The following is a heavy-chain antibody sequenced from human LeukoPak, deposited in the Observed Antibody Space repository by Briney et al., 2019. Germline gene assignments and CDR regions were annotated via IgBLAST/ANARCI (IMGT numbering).Heavy chain of an antibody. CDR3: ARDWGGAYDSSLPDY. CDR2: INSDGSTT. D-gene: IGHD3-22*01. Sequence: GGSLRLSCAASGFTFSSYWMHWVRQAPGKGLVWVSRINSDGSTTSYADSVKGRFTIFSNNAKNTLYLQMNSLRGEDTAVYYWARDWGGAYDSSLPDYWGQGTLVSVSS. CDR1: GFTFSSYW. V-gene: IGHV3-74*01. J-gene: IGHJ4*02.